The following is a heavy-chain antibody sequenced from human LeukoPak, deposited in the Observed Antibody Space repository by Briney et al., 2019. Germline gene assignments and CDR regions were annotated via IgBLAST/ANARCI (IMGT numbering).Heavy chain of an antibody. J-gene: IGHJ6*02. CDR3: ARDPGYSSSWYWGYYGMDV. V-gene: IGHV4-59*01. Sequence: PSETLSLTCTVSGGSISSYYWSWIRQPPGKGPEWIGYIYYSGSTNYNPSLKSRVTISVDTSKNQFSLKLSSVTAADTAVYYCARDPGYSSSWYWGYYGMDVWGQGTTVTVSS. D-gene: IGHD6-13*01. CDR1: GGSISSYY. CDR2: IYYSGST.